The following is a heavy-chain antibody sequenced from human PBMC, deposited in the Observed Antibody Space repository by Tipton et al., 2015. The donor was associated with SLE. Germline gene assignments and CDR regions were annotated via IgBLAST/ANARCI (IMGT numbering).Heavy chain of an antibody. V-gene: IGHV4-59*12. Sequence: LRLSCAASGFTFSSYSMNWVRQAPGKGLEWIGYIYYSGRTYYNPSLKSRVSISVDTSKNQFSLKLSSVTAADTAVYYCASYSGYENHWFDPWGQGTLVTVSS. CDR3: ASYSGYENHWFDP. D-gene: IGHD5-12*01. CDR1: GFTFSSYS. CDR2: IYYSGRT. J-gene: IGHJ5*02.